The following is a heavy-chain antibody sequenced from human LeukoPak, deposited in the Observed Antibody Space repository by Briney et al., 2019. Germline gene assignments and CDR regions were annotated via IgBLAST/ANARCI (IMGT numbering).Heavy chain of an antibody. V-gene: IGHV6-1*01. Sequence: SQTLSRTSAISGDSVSINSAAWNWIRLSPSRGLEWLGRTYYRSKWYNNYAVSVKSRITINPDTSKNQFSLQLNSMTPEDTAVYYCAREGEVGTTWSWFDPWGQGTLVTVSS. J-gene: IGHJ5*02. D-gene: IGHD2/OR15-2a*01. CDR1: GDSVSINSAA. CDR3: AREGEVGTTWSWFDP. CDR2: TYYRSKWYN.